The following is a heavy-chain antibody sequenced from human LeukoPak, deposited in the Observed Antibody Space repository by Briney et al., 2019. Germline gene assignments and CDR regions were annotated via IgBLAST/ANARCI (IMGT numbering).Heavy chain of an antibody. CDR1: GYSISSGYC. CDR3: ARNLYYFDY. CDR2: IYHSGST. V-gene: IGHV4-38-2*01. Sequence: PSETMSLTCAVSGYSISSGYCWGWIRQPPGKGLEWIGSIYHSGSTYYNPSLKSRVTISVDTSKHQFSLKLSSVTAADTAVYYCARNLYYFDYWGQGTLVTVSS. J-gene: IGHJ4*02.